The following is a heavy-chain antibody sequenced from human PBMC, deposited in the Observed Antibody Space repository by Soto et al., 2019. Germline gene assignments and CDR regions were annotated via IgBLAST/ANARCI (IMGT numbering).Heavy chain of an antibody. CDR2: IIPIFGTA. D-gene: IGHD3-3*01. CDR3: ASRKNYDFWSGYPHRGADYYYYGMDV. J-gene: IGHJ6*02. Sequence: GASVKVSCKASGGTFSSYAISWVRQAPGQGLEWMGGIIPIFGTANYAQKFQGRVTITADESTSTAYMELSSLRSEDTAVYYCASRKNYDFWSGYPHRGADYYYYGMDVWGQGTTVTISS. V-gene: IGHV1-69*13. CDR1: GGTFSSYA.